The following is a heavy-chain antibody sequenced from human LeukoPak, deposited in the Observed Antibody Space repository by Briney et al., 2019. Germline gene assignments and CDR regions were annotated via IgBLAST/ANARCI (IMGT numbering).Heavy chain of an antibody. CDR3: AKGPLVVAAYYFDY. Sequence: GGSLRLSCAASGFTFSSYAMSWVRQAPGKGLEGVSAISGSGGSTYYADAVKGRFTISRDNSKNTLYLQMNSLRAEDTAVYYCAKGPLVVAAYYFDYWGQGTLVTVSS. CDR2: ISGSGGST. D-gene: IGHD2-15*01. CDR1: GFTFSSYA. J-gene: IGHJ4*02. V-gene: IGHV3-23*01.